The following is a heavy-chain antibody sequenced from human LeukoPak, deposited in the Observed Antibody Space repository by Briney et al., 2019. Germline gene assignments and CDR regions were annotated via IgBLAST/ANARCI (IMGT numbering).Heavy chain of an antibody. CDR1: GGSISSGGYY. D-gene: IGHD2-21*02. J-gene: IGHJ4*02. CDR3: ARVYRNGGDYHLDY. Sequence: SETLSLTCTVSGGSISSGGYYWSWIRQPPGKGLEWIGYIYYSGSTNYNPSLKSRVTISVDTSKNQFSLKLSSVTAADTAVYYCARVYRNGGDYHLDYWGQGTLVTVSS. V-gene: IGHV4-61*08. CDR2: IYYSGST.